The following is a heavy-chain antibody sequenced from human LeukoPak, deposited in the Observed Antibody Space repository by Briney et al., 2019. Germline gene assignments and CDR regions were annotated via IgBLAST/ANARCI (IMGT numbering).Heavy chain of an antibody. CDR1: GYSFTSYW. CDR2: IYPGDSDT. D-gene: IGHD1-1*01. J-gene: IGHJ5*02. V-gene: IGHV5-51*01. CDR3: ARLENGPYNWFDP. Sequence: GESLKISCRGSGYSFTSYWIGWVRQMPGKGLEWMGIIYPGDSDTRYSPSFQGQVTISADKSISTAYLRWSSLKASDTAMYYCARLENGPYNWFDPWGQGTLVTVSS.